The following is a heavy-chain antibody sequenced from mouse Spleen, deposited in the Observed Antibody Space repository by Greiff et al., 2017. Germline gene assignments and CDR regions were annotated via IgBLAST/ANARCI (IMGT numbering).Heavy chain of an antibody. V-gene: IGHV3-8*02. CDR1: GDSITSGY. D-gene: IGHD3-2*01. CDR3: ARYGDSSGYNVYFDY. Sequence: EVQLQQSGPSLVKPSQTLSLTCSVTGDSITSGYWNWIRKFPGNKLEYMGYISYSGSTYYNPSLKSRISITRDTSKNQYYLQLNSVTTEDTATYYCARYGDSSGYNVYFDYWGQGTTLTVSS. CDR2: ISYSGST. J-gene: IGHJ2*01.